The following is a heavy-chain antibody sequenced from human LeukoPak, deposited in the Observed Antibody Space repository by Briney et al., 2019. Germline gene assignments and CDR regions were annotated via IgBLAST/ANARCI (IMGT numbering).Heavy chain of an antibody. D-gene: IGHD7-27*01. Sequence: GGSLRLSCAASGFTFSSYAMSWVRQAPGKGLEWVSAISGSGGSTYYADSVKGRFTISRDNSKNTLYLQTNSLGVEDTAVYFCAKTPKTGSFDFWGQGSLVTVSS. CDR3: AKTPKTGSFDF. CDR1: GFTFSSYA. J-gene: IGHJ4*02. CDR2: ISGSGGST. V-gene: IGHV3-23*01.